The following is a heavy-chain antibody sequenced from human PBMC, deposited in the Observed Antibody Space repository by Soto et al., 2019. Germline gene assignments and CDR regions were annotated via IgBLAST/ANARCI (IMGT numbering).Heavy chain of an antibody. V-gene: IGHV3-48*01. CDR1: GFTFSSYS. D-gene: IGHD3-10*01. J-gene: IGHJ3*02. Sequence: GGSLRLSCAASGFTFSSYSMNWVRQSPGKGLEWVSYISRSSSTIYYADSVKGRFTISRDNAKNSLYLQMNSLRAEDTAVYYCARDRPYYYARHDAFDIWGHGTMVPVSS. CDR3: ARDRPYYYARHDAFDI. CDR2: ISRSSSTI.